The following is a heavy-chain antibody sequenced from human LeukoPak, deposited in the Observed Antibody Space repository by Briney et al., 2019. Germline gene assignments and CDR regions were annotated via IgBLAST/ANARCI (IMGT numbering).Heavy chain of an antibody. D-gene: IGHD3-10*01. CDR2: IEQVGSEI. V-gene: IGHV3-7*01. CDR3: ARVRYYYGSGRIDH. J-gene: IGHJ4*02. CDR1: GFTFSSYW. Sequence: GGSLRLSCAASGFTFSSYWMSWVRQAPGKGLEWVANIEQVGSEIYYVDSVKGRFTISRDNAKNSLYLQMNSLGAEDTAVYYCARVRYYYGSGRIDHWGQGTLVTVSS.